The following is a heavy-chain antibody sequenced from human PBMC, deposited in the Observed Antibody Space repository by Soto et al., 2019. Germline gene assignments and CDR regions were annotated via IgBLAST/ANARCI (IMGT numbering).Heavy chain of an antibody. CDR2: INAGNGNT. V-gene: IGHV1-3*01. Sequence: GRRLEWMGWINAGNGNTKYSQKFQGRVTITRDTSASTAYMELSSLRSEDTAVYYCARDDYYDSSGYYPGGYWGQGTLVTVSS. D-gene: IGHD3-22*01. CDR3: ARDDYYDSSGYYPGGY. J-gene: IGHJ4*02.